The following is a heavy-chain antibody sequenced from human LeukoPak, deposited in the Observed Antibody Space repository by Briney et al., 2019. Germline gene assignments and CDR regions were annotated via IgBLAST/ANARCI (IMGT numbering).Heavy chain of an antibody. Sequence: TPSETLSLTCTVSGGSVSSSSNYWGWIRQPPGKGLEWIGSLYSSGSTYYNPSLRSRLTISVDTPKGQVSLRLKSATAADTAVYYCARRRSGSTWGYAFGIWGRGTMVTVSS. CDR2: LYSSGST. CDR1: GGSVSSSSNY. D-gene: IGHD6-13*01. V-gene: IGHV4-39*01. CDR3: ARRRSGSTWGYAFGI. J-gene: IGHJ3*02.